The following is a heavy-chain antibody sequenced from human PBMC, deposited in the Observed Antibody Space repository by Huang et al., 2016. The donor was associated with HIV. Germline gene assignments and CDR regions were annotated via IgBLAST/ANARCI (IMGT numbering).Heavy chain of an antibody. CDR1: IFTFSTSA. V-gene: IGHV3-23*01. Sequence: EVQLLESGGGLVQPGGSLRLSCAASIFTFSTSAMSWVRQAPGNGMEWVSGISGSGSSTYYTDSVKGRFTIYRDNSRNTLYLQMKSLRVEDTAIYYCAKGSERSLTGPKYQYYFDYWGQGTLVTVSS. CDR2: ISGSGSST. J-gene: IGHJ4*02. CDR3: AKGSERSLTGPKYQYYFDY. D-gene: IGHD3-3*01.